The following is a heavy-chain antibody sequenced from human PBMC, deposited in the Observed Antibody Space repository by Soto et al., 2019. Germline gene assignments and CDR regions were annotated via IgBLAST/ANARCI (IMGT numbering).Heavy chain of an antibody. J-gene: IGHJ3*02. CDR3: ARDNSLYYYDSSGYYSPDAFDI. V-gene: IGHV1-3*01. Sequence: ASVKVSCKASGYTFTSYAMHWVRQAPGQRLEWKGWINAGNGNTKYSQKFQGRVTITRDTSASTAYMEMSSLRSEDTAVYYCARDNSLYYYDSSGYYSPDAFDIWGQGTMVTVSS. CDR1: GYTFTSYA. D-gene: IGHD3-22*01. CDR2: INAGNGNT.